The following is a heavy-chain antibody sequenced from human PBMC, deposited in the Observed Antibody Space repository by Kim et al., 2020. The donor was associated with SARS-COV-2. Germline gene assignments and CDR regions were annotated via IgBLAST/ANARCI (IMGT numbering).Heavy chain of an antibody. Sequence: SGKYYVDSVRGRFTISRENAKNSLYLQMTSLRAEDTAVYYCARYNFWSFDYWGQGTLVTVSS. J-gene: IGHJ4*02. V-gene: IGHV3-7*03. CDR3: ARYNFWSFDY. D-gene: IGHD1-20*01. CDR2: SGK.